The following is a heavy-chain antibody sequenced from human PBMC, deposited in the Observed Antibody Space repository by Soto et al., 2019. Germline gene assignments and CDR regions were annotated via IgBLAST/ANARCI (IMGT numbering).Heavy chain of an antibody. V-gene: IGHV4-39*01. Sequence: PSETLSLTCTVSGGSISSSSYYWGWIRQPPGKGLEWIGSIYYSGSTYYNPSLKSRVTISVDTSKNQFSLKLSSVTAADTAVYYCARRSRGYSYGHLNNWFDPWGQGTLVTVSS. D-gene: IGHD5-18*01. CDR2: IYYSGST. CDR3: ARRSRGYSYGHLNNWFDP. J-gene: IGHJ5*02. CDR1: GGSISSSSYY.